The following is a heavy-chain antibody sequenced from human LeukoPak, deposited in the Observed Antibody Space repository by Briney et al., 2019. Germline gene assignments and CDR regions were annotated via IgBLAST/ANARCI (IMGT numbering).Heavy chain of an antibody. V-gene: IGHV4-61*02. J-gene: IGHJ4*02. CDR1: GGSISSGSYY. Sequence: SQTLSLTCTVSGGSISSGSYYWSWIRQPAGKGLEWIGRIYTSGSTNYNPSLKSRVTISEDTSKNQFSLELSSVTAADTAVYYCASNYDYVWGTYQGFDYWGQGTLVTVSS. CDR2: IYTSGST. D-gene: IGHD3-16*01. CDR3: ASNYDYVWGTYQGFDY.